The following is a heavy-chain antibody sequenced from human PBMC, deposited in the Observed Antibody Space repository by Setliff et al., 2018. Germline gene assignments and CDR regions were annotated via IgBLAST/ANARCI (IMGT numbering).Heavy chain of an antibody. J-gene: IGHJ6*03. CDR2: IFYTGFT. CDR1: GDSISSSF. Sequence: SETLSLTCTVSGDSISSSFWSWVRQPPGKGLEWVGFIFYTGFTNYNPSLKSRVTMSVDSSKNQFSLKLSSVTAADTAVYYCAREKPCGRDCSQAYSMDVWGKGTTVTVSS. V-gene: IGHV4-59*01. D-gene: IGHD2-21*02. CDR3: AREKPCGRDCSQAYSMDV.